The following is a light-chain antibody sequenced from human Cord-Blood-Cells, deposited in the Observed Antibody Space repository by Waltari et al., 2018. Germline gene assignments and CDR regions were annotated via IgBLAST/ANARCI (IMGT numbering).Light chain of an antibody. V-gene: IGKV3-11*01. CDR1: QIVSSY. J-gene: IGKJ5*01. Sequence: TLSLSPGHRATLSCRASQIVSSYLTWYQQKPGQAPRLLIYDAANRATGIPARFSGSGSGTDFTLTISSLEPEDFAVYYCQQRSNWQITFGQGTRLEIK. CDR2: DAA. CDR3: QQRSNWQIT.